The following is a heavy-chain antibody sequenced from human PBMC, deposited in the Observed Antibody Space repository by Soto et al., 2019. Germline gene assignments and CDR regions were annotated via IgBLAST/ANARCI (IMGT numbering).Heavy chain of an antibody. J-gene: IGHJ5*02. Sequence: QVQLVQSGAEVKKPGSSVKVSCKASGGTFSSYTISWVRQAPGQGLEWMGRIIPILGIANYAQTFQGRVTITANKSTSTAYMELCSLRSEDTAVYYCASNHIVVVTAIPGWFDPWGQGTLVTVSS. CDR1: GGTFSSYT. CDR2: IIPILGIA. V-gene: IGHV1-69*02. CDR3: ASNHIVVVTAIPGWFDP. D-gene: IGHD2-21*02.